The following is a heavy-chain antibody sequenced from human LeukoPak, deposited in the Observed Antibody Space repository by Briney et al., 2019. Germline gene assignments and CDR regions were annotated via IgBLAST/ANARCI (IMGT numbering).Heavy chain of an antibody. CDR3: ASEWVVRGVIVDYYYGMDV. CDR2: INSNGSST. V-gene: IGHV3-74*01. D-gene: IGHD3-10*01. J-gene: IGHJ6*02. Sequence: GGSLRLSCAASGFTFSSYWMHWVRQAPGKGLVWVSRINSNGSSTIYADSVKGRFTISRDNAKNTLYLQMNSLRAEDTAVYYCASEWVVRGVIVDYYYGMDVWGQGTTVTVSS. CDR1: GFTFSSYW.